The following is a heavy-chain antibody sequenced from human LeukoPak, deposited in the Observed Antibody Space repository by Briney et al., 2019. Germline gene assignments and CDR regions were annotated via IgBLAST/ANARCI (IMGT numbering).Heavy chain of an antibody. Sequence: GGSLRLSCAASGFTFDDYAMHWVRQAPGKGLAWVSLISGDGGSTYYADSVKGRFTISRDNSKNSLYLQMNSLRTEDTALYYCAKDMYYYDSSAFDYWGQGTLVTVSS. D-gene: IGHD3-22*01. CDR2: ISGDGGST. J-gene: IGHJ4*02. V-gene: IGHV3-43*02. CDR3: AKDMYYYDSSAFDY. CDR1: GFTFDDYA.